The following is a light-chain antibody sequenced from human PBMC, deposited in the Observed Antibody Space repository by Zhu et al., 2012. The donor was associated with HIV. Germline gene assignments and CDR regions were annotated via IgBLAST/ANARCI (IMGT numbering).Light chain of an antibody. CDR1: ESVGGN. J-gene: IGKJ1*01. CDR3: HQYNNWPPT. CDR2: GAS. Sequence: EIVMTQSPATLSVSLGERATLSCRASESVGGNLAWYQQKFGQVPRLLIYGASTRATGIPARFSGSGSGTEFTLTISSLESEDFAVYYCHQYNNWPPTFGQGTKVELK. V-gene: IGKV3-15*01.